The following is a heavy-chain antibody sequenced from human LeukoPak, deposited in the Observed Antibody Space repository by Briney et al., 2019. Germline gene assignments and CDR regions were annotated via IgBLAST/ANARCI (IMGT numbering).Heavy chain of an antibody. Sequence: GGSLRLSCEVSGFSFSTYRMSWVRQAPGKGLEWVGQTNEHETEKYYGDAVRGRFTIYRDNAKNSLYLQMNSLRPEDTAVYYCARAGGAHFDYWGQGTLVTVSS. CDR1: GFSFSTYR. CDR2: TNEHETEK. D-gene: IGHD4/OR15-4a*01. J-gene: IGHJ4*02. V-gene: IGHV3-7*01. CDR3: ARAGGAHFDY.